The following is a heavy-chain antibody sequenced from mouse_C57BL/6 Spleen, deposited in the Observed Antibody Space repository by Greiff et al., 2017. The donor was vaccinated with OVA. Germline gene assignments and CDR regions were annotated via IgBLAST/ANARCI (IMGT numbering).Heavy chain of an antibody. CDR3: ARGLGRGYFDY. CDR2: ISDGGSYT. CDR1: GFTFSSYA. V-gene: IGHV5-4*01. Sequence: DVQLQESGGGLVKPGGSLKLSCAASGFTFSSYAMSWVRQTPEKRLEWVATISDGGSYTYYPDNVKGRFTISRDNAKNNLYLQMSHLKSEDTAMYYCARGLGRGYFDYWGQGTTLTVSS. D-gene: IGHD4-1*01. J-gene: IGHJ2*01.